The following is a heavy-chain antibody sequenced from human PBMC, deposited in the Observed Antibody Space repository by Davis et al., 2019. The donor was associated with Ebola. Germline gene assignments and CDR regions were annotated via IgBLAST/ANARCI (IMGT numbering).Heavy chain of an antibody. V-gene: IGHV3-48*02. CDR1: GFTFSTPW. CDR2: ISPIRSSSSTV. J-gene: IGHJ6*02. D-gene: IGHD1-14*01. Sequence: GESLKISCVASGFTFSTPWMYWVRQAPGKGLEWVAYISPIRSSSSTVYYADSVKGRFTVSRDNAKNSLYLQMNSLRDEDTAVYYCAREGVITSGMAVWGQGTTVIVSS. CDR3: AREGVITSGMAV.